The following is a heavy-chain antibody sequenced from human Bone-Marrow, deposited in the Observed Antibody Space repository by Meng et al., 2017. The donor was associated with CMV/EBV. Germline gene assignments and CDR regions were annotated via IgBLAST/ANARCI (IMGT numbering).Heavy chain of an antibody. CDR1: GDSVSSNTAA. J-gene: IGHJ5*02. CDR3: ARGGYDFWSGRFDP. D-gene: IGHD3-3*01. CDR2: TYYRSKWYD. Sequence: SQTLSLTCAISGDSVSSNTAAWNWIRQSPSRGLEWLGRTYYRSKWYDDYAMAVKSRITINPDTSKNQFSLQLNAVNPEDTAVYYCARGGYDFWSGRFDPWGQGTLVTVSS. V-gene: IGHV6-1*01.